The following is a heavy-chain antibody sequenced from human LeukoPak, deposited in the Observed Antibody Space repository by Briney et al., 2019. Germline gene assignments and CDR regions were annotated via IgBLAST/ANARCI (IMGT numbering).Heavy chain of an antibody. D-gene: IGHD6-19*01. Sequence: GGSLRLSCAASGFTSSSYWMHWVRQAPGKGLVGVSHINSDGRSTSYADSVKGRLTISRDNAKNTLYLQMNSLRAEDTAVYYCARGAQWQGGGLDVWGQGTTVTVSS. CDR1: GFTSSSYW. J-gene: IGHJ6*02. CDR3: ARGAQWQGGGLDV. V-gene: IGHV3-74*01. CDR2: INSDGRST.